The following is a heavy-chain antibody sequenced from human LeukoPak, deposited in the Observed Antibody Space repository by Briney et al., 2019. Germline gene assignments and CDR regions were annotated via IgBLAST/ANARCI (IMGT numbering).Heavy chain of an antibody. Sequence: SETLSLTCTVSGGSISSYYWSWIRQPPGKGLEWIGYIYYSGSTNYNPSLKSRVTMSVDTSKNQFSLKLSSVTAADTAVYYCASEMATRDDYYYYYMDVWGKGTTVTISS. D-gene: IGHD5-24*01. V-gene: IGHV4-59*12. CDR3: ASEMATRDDYYYYYMDV. CDR2: IYYSGST. J-gene: IGHJ6*03. CDR1: GGSISSYY.